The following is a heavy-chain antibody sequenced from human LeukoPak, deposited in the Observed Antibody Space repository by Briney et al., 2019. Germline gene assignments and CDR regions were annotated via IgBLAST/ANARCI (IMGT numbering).Heavy chain of an antibody. J-gene: IGHJ4*02. Sequence: GGSLRLSCAVSGFTFITFDWNWVRQAPGKGLEWVSSLSDSAVSSYYADSVKGRFTIARDNSKNTLYLQMNSLRAEDTATYYCAKAPDSSGLSYYFDPWGQGTLVAVSS. V-gene: IGHV3-23*01. CDR3: AKAPDSSGLSYYFDP. CDR1: GFTFITFD. CDR2: LSDSAVSS. D-gene: IGHD3-22*01.